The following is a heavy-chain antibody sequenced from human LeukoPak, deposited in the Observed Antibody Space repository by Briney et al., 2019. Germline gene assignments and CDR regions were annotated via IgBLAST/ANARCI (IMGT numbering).Heavy chain of an antibody. Sequence: PSETLSLTCAVYGGSFSGYYWSWIRQPPGKGLEWIGEINHSGSTNYNPSLKSRVTISVDTSKNQFSLKRSSVTAADTAVYYCARVAVAGRGHNWFDPWGQGTLVTVSS. CDR3: ARVAVAGRGHNWFDP. D-gene: IGHD6-19*01. CDR1: GGSFSGYY. V-gene: IGHV4-34*01. CDR2: INHSGST. J-gene: IGHJ5*02.